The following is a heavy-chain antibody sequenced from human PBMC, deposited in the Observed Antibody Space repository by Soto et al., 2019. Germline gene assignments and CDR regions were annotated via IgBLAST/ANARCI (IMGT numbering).Heavy chain of an antibody. Sequence: QVQLQESGPGLVKPSQTLSLTCTVSGGSISSGDYYWSWIRQPPGKGLEWIGYIYYSGSTYYNPSLKSRVTISVDTSKNQFSLKLSSVTAADTAVYYCARNLGYCTNGVCSQPFFDYWGQGTLVTVSS. D-gene: IGHD2-8*01. V-gene: IGHV4-30-4*01. CDR2: IYYSGST. CDR1: GGSISSGDYY. J-gene: IGHJ4*02. CDR3: ARNLGYCTNGVCSQPFFDY.